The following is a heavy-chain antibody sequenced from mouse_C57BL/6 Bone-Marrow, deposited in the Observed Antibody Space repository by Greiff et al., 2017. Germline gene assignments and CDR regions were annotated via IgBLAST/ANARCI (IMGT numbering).Heavy chain of an antibody. CDR3: ARPISFAY. J-gene: IGHJ3*01. V-gene: IGHV1-81*01. CDR1: GYTFTSYG. Sequence: QVQLQQSGAELARPGASVKMSCKASGYTFTSYGISWVKQRPGQGLEWIGEIYPRSGNTYYNEKFKGKATLTADKSSSTAYMELRSLTSEDSAVYFCARPISFAYWGQGTLVTVSA. CDR2: IYPRSGNT.